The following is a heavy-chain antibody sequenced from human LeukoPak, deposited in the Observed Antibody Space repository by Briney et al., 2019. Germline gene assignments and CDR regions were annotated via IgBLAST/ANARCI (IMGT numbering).Heavy chain of an antibody. Sequence: GGSLRLSCSASGFSFIDFAMHWVRQAPGKGLEWVAVISHDSKTKYHAESVKGRFTISRDNSKNTVYLQMNSLRAEDTAVYYCARDMVDGSKSRAGYFDYWGQGTLVTVSS. V-gene: IGHV3-30*07. CDR1: GFSFIDFA. J-gene: IGHJ4*02. CDR3: ARDMVDGSKSRAGYFDY. D-gene: IGHD3-10*01. CDR2: ISHDSKTK.